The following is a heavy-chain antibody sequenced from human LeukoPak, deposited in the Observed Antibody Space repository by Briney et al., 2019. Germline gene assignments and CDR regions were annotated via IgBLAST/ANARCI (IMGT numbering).Heavy chain of an antibody. CDR3: ARGNYYDVIGYSPFDY. V-gene: IGHV1-2*02. CDR1: GYTFTQYY. D-gene: IGHD3-22*01. J-gene: IGHJ4*02. CDR2: IDPNSGGT. Sequence: VASVKVSCQASGYTFTQYYIHWVRLAPGQRPEWMGWIDPNSGGTNYAQKFQGRVTMTRDTSINTTFMGLSRLTSDDTAVYFCARGNYYDVIGYSPFDYWGQGVLVTVSS.